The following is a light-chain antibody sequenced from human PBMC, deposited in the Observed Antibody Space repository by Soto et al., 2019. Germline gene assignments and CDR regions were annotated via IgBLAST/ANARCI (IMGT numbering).Light chain of an antibody. Sequence: SSPTQPSPASGAPGQSITISFPGTRDDIGSFKYVSWYQQHPGKAPKLIIFDVSNRPSGVSNRFSGSKSGNTASLTISGLQAEDEADYYCSSYTTTSSLGVFGTGTKVT. V-gene: IGLV2-14*01. J-gene: IGLJ1*01. CDR1: RDDIGSFKY. CDR3: SSYTTTSSLGV. CDR2: DVS.